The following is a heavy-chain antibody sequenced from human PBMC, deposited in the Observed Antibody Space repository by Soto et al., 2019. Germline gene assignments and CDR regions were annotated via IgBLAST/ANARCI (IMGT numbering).Heavy chain of an antibody. Sequence: GGSLRLSCAASGFTFSSYGMHWVRQAPGKGLEWVAVISYDGSNKYYADSVKGRFTISRDNSKNTLYLQVDSLRAEDTAVYYCAKVLYASESFDSEEAPYGMDVWGQGTTVTVSS. D-gene: IGHD3-10*01. J-gene: IGHJ6*02. CDR1: GFTFSSYG. CDR3: AKVLYASESFDSEEAPYGMDV. CDR2: ISYDGSNK. V-gene: IGHV3-30*18.